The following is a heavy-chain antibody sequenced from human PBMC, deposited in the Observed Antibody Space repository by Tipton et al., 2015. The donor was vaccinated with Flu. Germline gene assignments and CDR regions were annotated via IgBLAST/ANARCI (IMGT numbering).Heavy chain of an antibody. J-gene: IGHJ2*01. CDR3: ARDHEWRNRYFDL. CDR2: IYHDGTT. Sequence: LRLSCSVSGYSIRSGYYWGWIRQPPGKGPEWIASIYHDGTTYYDPSLTSRVTTSLDTSKNQFSLRLRSVTVADTAVYYCARDHEWRNRYFDLWGRGTLVTVSS. CDR1: GYSIRSGYY. D-gene: IGHD1-14*01. V-gene: IGHV4-38-2*02.